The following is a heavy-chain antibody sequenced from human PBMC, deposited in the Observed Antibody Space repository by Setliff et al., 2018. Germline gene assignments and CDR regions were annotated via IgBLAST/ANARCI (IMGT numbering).Heavy chain of an antibody. J-gene: IGHJ5*02. CDR3: ARESPYGGWFDP. D-gene: IGHD4-17*01. Sequence: PSETLSLTCSVSGDSISSSSYYWGWIRQSPGKGLEWIGSINYSGTTYYNPSLKSRVTISVDTSKNQFSLKLSSVTAADTAVYYCARESPYGGWFDPWGQGTLVTVSS. CDR2: INYSGTT. CDR1: GDSISSSSYY. V-gene: IGHV4-39*07.